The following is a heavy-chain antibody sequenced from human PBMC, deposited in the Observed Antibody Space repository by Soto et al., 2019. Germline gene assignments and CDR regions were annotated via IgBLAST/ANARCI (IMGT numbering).Heavy chain of an antibody. CDR3: ARAHLNHPIAARSAPFDY. D-gene: IGHD6-6*01. CDR2: IYYSGST. V-gene: IGHV4-30-4*01. J-gene: IGHJ4*02. CDR1: GGSISSGDYY. Sequence: QVQLQESGPGLVKPSQTLSLTCTVSGGSISSGDYYWSWIRQPPGKGLEWIGYIYYSGSTYYNPSLKSRVTISVDTSKNQFSLKLSSVTATDTAVYYCARAHLNHPIAARSAPFDYWGQGTLVTVSS.